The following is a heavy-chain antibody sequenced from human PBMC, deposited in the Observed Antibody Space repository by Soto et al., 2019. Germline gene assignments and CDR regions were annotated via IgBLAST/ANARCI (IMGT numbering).Heavy chain of an antibody. CDR1: GGSVSSGSYY. J-gene: IGHJ5*02. Sequence: QVQLQESGPGLVKPSETLSLTCTVSGGSVSSGSYYWSWIRQPPGKGLEWIGYIYYSGSTNYNPSLKSRVTISVDTSKNQFSLKLSSVTAADTAVYYCARDGQYCSGGSCYPNWFDPWGQGTLVTVSS. CDR2: IYYSGST. CDR3: ARDGQYCSGGSCYPNWFDP. V-gene: IGHV4-61*01. D-gene: IGHD2-15*01.